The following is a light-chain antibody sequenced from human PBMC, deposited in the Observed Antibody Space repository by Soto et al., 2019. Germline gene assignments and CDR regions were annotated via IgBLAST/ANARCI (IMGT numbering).Light chain of an antibody. Sequence: EIVLTQSPGTLSLSPGERATLSCGASQSVTSNYLAWYQQKPGQAPRLLIFGASSRVTGIPDRFIGSGSGTDFTLTISRLEPEDFAVYYCQHYVTSLTTFGQGTKVDIK. CDR1: QSVTSNY. CDR3: QHYVTSLTT. CDR2: GAS. J-gene: IGKJ1*01. V-gene: IGKV3-20*01.